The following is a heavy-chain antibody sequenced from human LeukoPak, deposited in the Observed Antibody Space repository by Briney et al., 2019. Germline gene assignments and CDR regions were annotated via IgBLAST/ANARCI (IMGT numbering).Heavy chain of an antibody. D-gene: IGHD6-19*01. V-gene: IGHV3-7*01. J-gene: IGHJ4*02. CDR3: ARDLYDITDRYSSAWYGLY. CDR1: GFTFSSYA. CDR2: IKQDGSEK. Sequence: GGSLRLSCAASGFTFSSYAMHWVRQAPGKGLEWVANIKQDGSEKYYVDSVKGRFTISRDNAKHSLYLQMNSLTAEDTALYYCARDLYDITDRYSSAWYGLYWGQGTLVTVSS.